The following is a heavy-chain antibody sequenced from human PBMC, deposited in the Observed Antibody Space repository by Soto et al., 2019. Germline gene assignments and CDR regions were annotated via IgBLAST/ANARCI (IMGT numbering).Heavy chain of an antibody. CDR3: ARHGGSWDQNWFDP. J-gene: IGHJ5*02. V-gene: IGHV4-39*01. CDR1: GGSISSSSYY. D-gene: IGHD2-15*01. Sequence: SETLSLTCTVSGGSISSSSYYWGWIRQPPGKGLEWIGSIYYSGSTYYNPSLKSRVTISVDTSKNQFSLKLSSVTAADTAVYYCARHGGSWDQNWFDPWGQGTLVTVSS. CDR2: IYYSGST.